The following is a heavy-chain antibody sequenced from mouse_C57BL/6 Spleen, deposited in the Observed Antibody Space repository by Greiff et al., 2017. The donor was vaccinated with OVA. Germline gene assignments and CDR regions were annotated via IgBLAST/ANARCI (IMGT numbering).Heavy chain of an antibody. CDR1: GYAFSSYW. D-gene: IGHD2-3*01. Sequence: VKLVESGAELVKPGASVKISCKASGYAFSSYWMNWVKQRPGKGLEWIGQIYPGDGDTNYNGKFKGKATLTADKSSSTAYMQLSSLTSEDSAVYFCARGDDGYYEFAYWGQGTLVTVSA. CDR3: ARGDDGYYEFAY. V-gene: IGHV1-80*01. CDR2: IYPGDGDT. J-gene: IGHJ3*01.